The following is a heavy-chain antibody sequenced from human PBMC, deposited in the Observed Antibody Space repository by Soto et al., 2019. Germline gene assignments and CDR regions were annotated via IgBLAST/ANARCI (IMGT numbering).Heavy chain of an antibody. J-gene: IGHJ5*02. V-gene: IGHV4-39*01. CDR1: GGSISSSSYY. CDR3: ATSRGDGVWFDP. CDR2: IYYSGST. Sequence: QLQLQESGPGLVKPSETLSLTCTVSGGSISSSSYYWGWIRQPPGKGLEWIGSIYYSGSTYYNPSLRSRVTISVDTSKNQFSLKLSSVTAADTAVYYSATSRGDGVWFDPWGQGTLVTVSS. D-gene: IGHD3-16*01.